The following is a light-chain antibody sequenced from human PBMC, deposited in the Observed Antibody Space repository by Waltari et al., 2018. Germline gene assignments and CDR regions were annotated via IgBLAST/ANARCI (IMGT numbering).Light chain of an antibody. J-gene: IGLJ2*01. V-gene: IGLV1-40*01. CDR2: GNS. CDR3: QSYDSSLGVV. Sequence: QSVLTQPPSVSGAPGQRVTISCTGSSSNIGAGYDVHWYQQLPGTAPKLLIYGNSNRPSVVPDRFSGSKSGPSASLAITGLQAEDETDYYCQSYDSSLGVVFGGGTKLTVL. CDR1: SSNIGAGYD.